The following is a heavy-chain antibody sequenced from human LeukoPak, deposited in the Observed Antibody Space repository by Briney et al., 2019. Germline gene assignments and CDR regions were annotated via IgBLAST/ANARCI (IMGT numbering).Heavy chain of an antibody. D-gene: IGHD3-22*01. CDR3: ARDRDSSGYYHCDY. CDR2: IIPIFGTA. Sequence: GASVKVTCKAAGGTFSSYAISWVRQAPGQGLEWMGGIIPIFGTANYAQKFQGRVTITADESTSTAYMELSSLRSEDTAVYYCARDRDSSGYYHCDYWGQGTLVTVSS. V-gene: IGHV1-69*13. J-gene: IGHJ4*02. CDR1: GGTFSSYA.